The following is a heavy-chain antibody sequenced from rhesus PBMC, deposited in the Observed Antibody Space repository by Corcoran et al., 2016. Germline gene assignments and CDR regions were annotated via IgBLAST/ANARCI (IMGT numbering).Heavy chain of an antibody. CDR3: ARQEKLLFFQF. CDR2: IFGNGGNT. CDR1: GYPIRGTY. J-gene: IGHJ1*01. V-gene: IGHV4-160*01. D-gene: IGHD3-9*01. Sequence: QVQLQESGPGLVKPSATLSLPCTVSGYPIRGTYWTWLRRPPGKGLEWIGRIFGNGGNTDYNPSLKRRVTFSTDTSKNQFSLKLNAVTAADTAVYYCARQEKLLFFQFWGQGALVTVSS.